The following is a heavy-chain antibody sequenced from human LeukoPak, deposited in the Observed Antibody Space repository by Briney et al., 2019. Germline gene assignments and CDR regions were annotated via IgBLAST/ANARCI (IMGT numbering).Heavy chain of an antibody. Sequence: SETLSLTCAVYGGSFSGYYWSWIRQPPGKGLEWIGEINHSGSTNYNPSLKSRVTISVDTSKNQFSLKLSSVTAADTAVYYCARVGGYDILTGYYNRAPYYFDYWGQGTLVTVSS. CDR2: INHSGST. D-gene: IGHD3-9*01. J-gene: IGHJ4*02. V-gene: IGHV4-34*01. CDR3: ARVGGYDILTGYYNRAPYYFDY. CDR1: GGSFSGYY.